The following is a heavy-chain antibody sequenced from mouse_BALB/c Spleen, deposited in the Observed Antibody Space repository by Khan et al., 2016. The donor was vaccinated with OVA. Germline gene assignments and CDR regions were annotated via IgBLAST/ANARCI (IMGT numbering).Heavy chain of an antibody. J-gene: IGHJ2*01. D-gene: IGHD1-1*01. Sequence: EVQLVESGPGLVKPSQSLSLTCTVTGYSITSDYAWIWIRQSPGNKLEWMGFISYSGNTNYNPSLKSRISITRDTSKNQFFLQLNSVTTEDTARYYCARVYGGDFDYWGQGTTLTVSS. CDR3: ARVYGGDFDY. CDR1: GYSITSDYA. CDR2: ISYSGNT. V-gene: IGHV3-2*02.